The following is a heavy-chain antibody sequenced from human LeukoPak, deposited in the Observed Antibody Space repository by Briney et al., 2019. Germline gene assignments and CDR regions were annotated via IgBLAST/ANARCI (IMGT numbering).Heavy chain of an antibody. CDR3: AKDRSYLSTRVNYFDY. Sequence: GGSLRLSCAASGFTFSSYAMSWARQAPGKGLEWVSAISGSGGSTYYADSVKGRFTISRDNSKNTLYLQMNSLRAEDTAVYYCAKDRSYLSTRVNYFDYWGQGTLVTVSS. D-gene: IGHD1-26*01. J-gene: IGHJ4*02. V-gene: IGHV3-23*01. CDR2: ISGSGGST. CDR1: GFTFSSYA.